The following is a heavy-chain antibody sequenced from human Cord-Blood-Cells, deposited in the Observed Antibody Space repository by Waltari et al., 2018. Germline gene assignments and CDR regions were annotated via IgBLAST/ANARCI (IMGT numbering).Heavy chain of an antibody. CDR2: INHSGST. V-gene: IGHV4-34*01. CDR3: ARGKRTGLYYYYYGMDV. CDR1: GGSFSGYY. J-gene: IGHJ6*02. Sequence: QVQLQQWGAGLLKPSETLSLTCAVYGGSFSGYYWSWIRQPPGKGLEWIGEINHSGSTNYNPSLKSRVTISVDTSKNQFSLKLSSVTAADTAVYYCARGKRTGLYYYYYGMDVWGQGTTVTVSS. D-gene: IGHD7-27*01.